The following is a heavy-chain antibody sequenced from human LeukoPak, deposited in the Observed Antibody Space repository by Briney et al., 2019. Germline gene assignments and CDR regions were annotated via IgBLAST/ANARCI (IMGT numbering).Heavy chain of an antibody. J-gene: IGHJ5*02. V-gene: IGHV4-4*09. D-gene: IGHD1-14*01. CDR3: ASQPAGSWFDP. Sequence: WETLSLTCTASGGSFGTYYWSWIRQPPGKGLEWIGYIYTSGGTNYNPSLKSRVTISVDTSKNQFSLRLTTVTAADTAAYYCASQPAGSWFDPWGPGTLVTVSS. CDR1: GGSFGTYY. CDR2: IYTSGGT.